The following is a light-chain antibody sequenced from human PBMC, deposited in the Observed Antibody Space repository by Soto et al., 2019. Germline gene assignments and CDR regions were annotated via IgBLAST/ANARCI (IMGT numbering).Light chain of an antibody. J-gene: IGLJ2*01. V-gene: IGLV2-11*01. CDR3: CSNTGSNTAI. Sequence: QSALTQPRSVSGSPGQSVTISCTGTSSDVGGYNYVSWYQQHPGKAPKFIIYDVTKRPSGVPDRFSGSKSGNTASLTISGLQAEDEADYYCCSNTGSNTAIFGGGTKLTVL. CDR2: DVT. CDR1: SSDVGGYNY.